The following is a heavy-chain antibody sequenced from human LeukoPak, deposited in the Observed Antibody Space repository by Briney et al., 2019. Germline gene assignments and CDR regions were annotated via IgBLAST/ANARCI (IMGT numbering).Heavy chain of an antibody. CDR2: ISESSSTI. J-gene: IGHJ4*02. D-gene: IGHD1-14*01. CDR1: GFTFSSYS. V-gene: IGHV3-48*04. CDR3: ARDLTVPNFGY. Sequence: GGSLRLSCAASGFTFSSYSMSWVRQAPGRGLEWISYISESSSTIYYVDSVKGRFTISRDNAKNSLYLQMNSLRAEDTAVYYCARDLTVPNFGYWGQGTLVTVSS.